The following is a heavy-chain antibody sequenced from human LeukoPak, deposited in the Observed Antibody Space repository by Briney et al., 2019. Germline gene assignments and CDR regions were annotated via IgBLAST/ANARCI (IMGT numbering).Heavy chain of an antibody. CDR1: GCTFSTYV. CDR3: AKDRGRYYYSSGHYWGYYFDC. Sequence: QAGESLMLSCAASGCTFSTYVGNWVRQAPGKGLQWVSTISGSGGSTYYADSERGRFTISNNNYKNPLYQQMSILRVEDTAVYCCAKDRGRYYYSSGHYWGYYFDCWGQGMLVTVST. D-gene: IGHD3-22*01. V-gene: IGHV3-23*01. J-gene: IGHJ4*02. CDR2: ISGSGGST.